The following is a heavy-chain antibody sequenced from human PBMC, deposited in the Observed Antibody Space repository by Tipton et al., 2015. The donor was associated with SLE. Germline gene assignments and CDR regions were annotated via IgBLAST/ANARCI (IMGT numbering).Heavy chain of an antibody. Sequence: SLRLSCAASGFTFSSYSMSWVRQAPGKGLEWVSVFYSGSSTDYTDSVKGRFTISRDNSKNTVYLQMNSLRVDDTAVYYCAREKTGWFDSWGQGTLVTVSS. V-gene: IGHV3-53*01. J-gene: IGHJ5*01. CDR2: FYSGSST. CDR3: AREKTGWFDS. CDR1: GFTFSSYS.